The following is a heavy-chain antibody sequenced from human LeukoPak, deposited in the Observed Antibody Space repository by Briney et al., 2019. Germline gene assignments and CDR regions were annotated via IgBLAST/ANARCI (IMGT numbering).Heavy chain of an antibody. CDR2: IIPVVATS. Sequence: SVKVSCKASGGTLNSHIFSWVRQAPGQGLEWLGRIIPVVATSNYAQNLQGRLTITADTFTATVYMELSSLRSEDTGIYYCARVNLRGSQYNWFDPWGQGTLVTVSS. CDR3: ARVNLRGSQYNWFDP. J-gene: IGHJ5*02. D-gene: IGHD1-26*01. CDR1: GGTLNSHI. V-gene: IGHV1-69*08.